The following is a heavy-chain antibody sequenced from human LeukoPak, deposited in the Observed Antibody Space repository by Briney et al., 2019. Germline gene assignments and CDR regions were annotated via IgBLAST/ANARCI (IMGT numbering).Heavy chain of an antibody. Sequence: SETLSLTCTVSGGSISSYYWSWIRQPPGKGLEWIGYIYYSGSTNYNPSLKSRVTISVDTSKNQFSLKLSSVTAADTAVYYCARGYYGWKYSFDYWGQGTLVTVSS. V-gene: IGHV4-59*12. CDR3: ARGYYGWKYSFDY. D-gene: IGHD3-10*01. CDR2: IYYSGST. CDR1: GGSISSYY. J-gene: IGHJ4*02.